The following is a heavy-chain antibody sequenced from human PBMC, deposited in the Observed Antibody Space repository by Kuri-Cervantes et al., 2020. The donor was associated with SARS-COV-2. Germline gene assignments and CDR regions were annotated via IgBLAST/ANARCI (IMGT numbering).Heavy chain of an antibody. CDR3: ARMTTGDYMDV. D-gene: IGHD7-27*01. Sequence: SVKVSCKASGGTFSSYAISWVRQAPGQGLKWMGGIIPIFGTANYAQKFQGRVTITTDESTSTAYMELSSLRSEDTAVYYCARMTTGDYMDVWGKGTTVTVSS. V-gene: IGHV1-69*05. J-gene: IGHJ6*03. CDR1: GGTFSSYA. CDR2: IIPIFGTA.